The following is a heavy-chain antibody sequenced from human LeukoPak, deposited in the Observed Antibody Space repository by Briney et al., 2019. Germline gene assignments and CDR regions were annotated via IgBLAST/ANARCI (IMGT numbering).Heavy chain of an antibody. CDR1: GFTVANDR. D-gene: IGHD5/OR15-5a*01. CDR2: VYGGGNT. CDR3: ARDGHYTIYELRFDY. Sequence: GGSLRLSCAASGFTVANDRMSWVRQPPGKGLEWVSTVYGGGNTAYTDSVKGRFTISRDNSKNTLYLQMNSLRAEDAAVYYCARDGHYTIYELRFDYWGQGALVTVSS. J-gene: IGHJ4*02. V-gene: IGHV3-53*01.